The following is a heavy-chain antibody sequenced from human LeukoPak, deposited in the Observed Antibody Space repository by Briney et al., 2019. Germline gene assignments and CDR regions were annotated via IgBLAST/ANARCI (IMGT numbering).Heavy chain of an antibody. CDR2: VKQDGSVK. J-gene: IGHJ4*02. D-gene: IGHD3-10*01. CDR3: TGSFGELSFFAH. CDR1: GFTFSGYW. V-gene: IGHV3-7*03. Sequence: PGGSLRLSCAASGFTFSGYWMMWVRQTPGKGLEWVANVKQDGSVKQYVDSVKGRFTISRDNAKNSLYLQMDSLKTEDTAVYYCTGSFGELSFFAHWGQGTLVTVSS.